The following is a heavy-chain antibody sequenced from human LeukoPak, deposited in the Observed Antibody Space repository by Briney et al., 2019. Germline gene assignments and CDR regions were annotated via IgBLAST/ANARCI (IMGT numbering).Heavy chain of an antibody. CDR2: INHSGST. CDR1: GGSFSGYY. CDR3: ARSSIAARLRYFDL. V-gene: IGHV4-34*01. J-gene: IGHJ2*01. D-gene: IGHD6-6*01. Sequence: PSETLSLTCAVYGGSFSGYYWSWIRQPPGKGLEWIGEINHSGSTNYNPSLKSRVTISVDPSKNQFSLKLSSVTAADTAVYYCARSSIAARLRYFDLWGRGTLVTVSS.